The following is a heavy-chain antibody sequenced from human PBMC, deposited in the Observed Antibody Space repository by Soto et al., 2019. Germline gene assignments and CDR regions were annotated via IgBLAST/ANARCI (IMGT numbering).Heavy chain of an antibody. V-gene: IGHV4-39*01. Sequence: PSETLSLTCTVSGGSISSDSYYWGWIRQSPEKGLEWIASISYSGSTYYNPTLKSRLIISVDTSKNQFSLKLSSVTAADTAVYYCARLRIYCSGGSCYYYFEYWGQGTLVTVSS. J-gene: IGHJ4*02. D-gene: IGHD2-15*01. CDR1: GGSISSDSYY. CDR2: ISYSGST. CDR3: ARLRIYCSGGSCYYYFEY.